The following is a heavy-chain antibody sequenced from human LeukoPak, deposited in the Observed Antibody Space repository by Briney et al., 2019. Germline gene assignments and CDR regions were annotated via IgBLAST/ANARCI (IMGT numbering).Heavy chain of an antibody. CDR1: GGTFSSYA. CDR2: IIPIFGTA. J-gene: IGHJ4*02. Sequence: GSSAKVSCKASGGTFSSYAISWVRQAPGQGLEWMGGIIPIFGTANYAQKFQGRVTITTDESTSTAYMELSSLRSEDTAVYYCARGVSGLMVYAMDYWGQGTLVTVSS. V-gene: IGHV1-69*05. D-gene: IGHD2-8*01. CDR3: ARGVSGLMVYAMDY.